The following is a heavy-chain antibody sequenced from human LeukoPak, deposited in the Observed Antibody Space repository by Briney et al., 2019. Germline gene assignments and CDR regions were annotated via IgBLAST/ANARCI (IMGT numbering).Heavy chain of an antibody. V-gene: IGHV3-30*04. Sequence: GGSLRLSCAVSGFTFNKYSMHWVRQAPGKGLEWVAVISYDESRQFYAESLKGRLSISRENSKNTVYLQMNSLSAEDTAVYYCARVGGSGWYGYIDYWGQGTLVTVSS. D-gene: IGHD6-19*01. CDR3: ARVGGSGWYGYIDY. CDR2: ISYDESRQ. J-gene: IGHJ4*02. CDR1: GFTFNKYS.